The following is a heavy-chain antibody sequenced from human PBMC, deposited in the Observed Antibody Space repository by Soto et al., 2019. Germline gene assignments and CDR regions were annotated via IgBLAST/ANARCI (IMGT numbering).Heavy chain of an antibody. CDR3: ARDCEDGSYQPSYYYYYGMDV. CDR2: ISYDGSNK. J-gene: IGHJ6*02. D-gene: IGHD1-26*01. Sequence: GGSLRLSCAASGFTFSSYAMHWVRQAPGKGLEWVAVISYDGSNKYYADSVKGRFTISRDNSKNTLYLQMNSLRAEDTAVYYCARDCEDGSYQPSYYYYYGMDVWGQGTTVTVSS. CDR1: GFTFSSYA. V-gene: IGHV3-30-3*01.